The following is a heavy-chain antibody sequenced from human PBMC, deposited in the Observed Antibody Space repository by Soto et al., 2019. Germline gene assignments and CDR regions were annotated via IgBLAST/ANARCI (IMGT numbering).Heavy chain of an antibody. V-gene: IGHV3-30-3*01. CDR1: GFTFSSYA. CDR3: ARGHVIAWYYGMDV. CDR2: ISYDGSNK. D-gene: IGHD2-15*01. J-gene: IGHJ6*02. Sequence: PGGSLRLSCAASGFTFSSYAMHWVRQAPGKGLEWVAVISYDGSNKYYADSVKGRFTISRDNSKNTLYLQMNSLRAEDTAVYYCARGHVIAWYYGMDVWGQGTTVTVSS.